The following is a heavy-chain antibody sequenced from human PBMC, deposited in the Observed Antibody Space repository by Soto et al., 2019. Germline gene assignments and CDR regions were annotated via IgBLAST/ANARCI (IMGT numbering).Heavy chain of an antibody. Sequence: PSETLSLTCAVYGGSFSGYYWSWIRQPPGKGLEWIGEINHSGSTNYNPSLKSRVTISVDTSKNQFSLKLSSVTAADTAVYYCARASYYGSGSDYFDYWGQGTLVTVSS. CDR2: INHSGST. CDR3: ARASYYGSGSDYFDY. J-gene: IGHJ4*02. V-gene: IGHV4-34*01. D-gene: IGHD3-10*01. CDR1: GGSFSGYY.